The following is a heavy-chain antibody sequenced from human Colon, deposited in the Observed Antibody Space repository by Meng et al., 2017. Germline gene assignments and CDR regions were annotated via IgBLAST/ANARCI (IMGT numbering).Heavy chain of an antibody. D-gene: IGHD2-15*01. V-gene: IGHV4-59*01. CDR3: ARAPGWNCSGGSCYSIDFDY. Sequence: SETLSLTCTVSGGSISNYYWTWIRQPPGKGLEWIGYIYYSGRTKYNPSLKSRVTISVDTSKNQFSLKLNSVTAADTAVYYCARAPGWNCSGGSCYSIDFDYCGPGTLVTVSS. CDR1: GGSISNYY. CDR2: IYYSGRT. J-gene: IGHJ4*02.